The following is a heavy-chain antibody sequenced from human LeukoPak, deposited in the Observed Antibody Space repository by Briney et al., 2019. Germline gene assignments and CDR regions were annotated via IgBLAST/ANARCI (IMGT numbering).Heavy chain of an antibody. Sequence: SETLSLTCTVSGGSISSYYWSWIRQPAGKGLEWIGRIYTSGSTNYNPSLKSRVTMSLDTSNNQFSLELSSVTAADTAVYYCASVYYYDSSGYEGEPFDYWGQGTLVTVSS. V-gene: IGHV4-4*07. J-gene: IGHJ4*02. CDR2: IYTSGST. CDR1: GGSISSYY. D-gene: IGHD3-22*01. CDR3: ASVYYYDSSGYEGEPFDY.